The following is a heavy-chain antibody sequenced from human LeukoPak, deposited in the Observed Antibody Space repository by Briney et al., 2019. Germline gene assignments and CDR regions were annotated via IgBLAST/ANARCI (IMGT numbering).Heavy chain of an antibody. V-gene: IGHV3-72*01. D-gene: IGHD3-10*01. CDR2: SRDKGNSYTT. CDR3: TKLARAPRDFDY. J-gene: IGHJ4*01. Sequence: GGSLRLSCAASGFTFTTYWMGWVRQAPGKGLEWVGRSRDKGNSYTTAYAASVRGRFTISRDDSKNSLYLQRNSLKTEDTAVYYCTKLARAPRDFDYRGQGTLVTVSS. CDR1: GFTFTTYW.